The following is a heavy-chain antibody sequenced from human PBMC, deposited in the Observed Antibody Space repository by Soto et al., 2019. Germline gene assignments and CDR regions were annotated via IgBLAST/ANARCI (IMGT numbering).Heavy chain of an antibody. J-gene: IGHJ4*02. CDR3: ERESEDLTSKFDY. CDR2: ISSTTNYI. CDR1: GFTFTRHS. Sequence: PGGSLRLSCAASGFTFTRHSMNWVRQAPGKGLEWVSSISSTTNYIYYGDSMKGRFTISRDNAKNSLYLEMNSLRAEDKAVYYCERESEDLTSKFDYWGQGTLVTVSS. V-gene: IGHV3-21*06.